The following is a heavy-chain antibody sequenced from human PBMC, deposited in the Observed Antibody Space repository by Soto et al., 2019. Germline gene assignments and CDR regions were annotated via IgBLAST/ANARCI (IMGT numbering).Heavy chain of an antibody. CDR3: ARAEGYLGGGYYYYYGMDV. Sequence: QVQLQESGPGLVKPSQTLSLTCTVSGGSISSGDYYWSWIRQPLGKGLEWIGYIYYSGSTYYNPSLKSRVTLSVDTSKNQFSLNLSSVTAADTAVYYCARAEGYLGGGYYYYYGMDVWGQGTTVTVSS. CDR1: GGSISSGDYY. J-gene: IGHJ6*02. D-gene: IGHD1-26*01. CDR2: IYYSGST. V-gene: IGHV4-30-4*01.